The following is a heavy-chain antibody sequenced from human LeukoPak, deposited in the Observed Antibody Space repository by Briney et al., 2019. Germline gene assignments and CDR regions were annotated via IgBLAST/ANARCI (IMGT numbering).Heavy chain of an antibody. D-gene: IGHD1-26*01. CDR3: ARVEVGATSPFDY. V-gene: IGHV4-38-2*01. Sequence: GSLRLSCAASGFTFSSYAMSWVRQAPGKGLEWIGSIYHSGNTYYNPSLKSRVTISVDTSKNRFSLKLSSVTAADTAVYYCARVEVGATSPFDYWGQGILVTVSS. CDR1: GFTFSSYA. J-gene: IGHJ4*02. CDR2: IYHSGNT.